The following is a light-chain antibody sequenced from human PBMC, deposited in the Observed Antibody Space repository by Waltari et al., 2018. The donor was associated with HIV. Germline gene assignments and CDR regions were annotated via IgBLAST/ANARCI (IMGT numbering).Light chain of an antibody. V-gene: IGKV2-30*02. J-gene: IGKJ2*01. Sequence: DVVMTQSPFSLPATPGQPASISCRSSQSVVHGDGNTYLNWFHQRPGQSPRRLIYRVSNRDSGVPDRISGSGSGNDFTLKISRVEAEDVGVYYCMQGTHWPYTFGQGTKLEIK. CDR2: RVS. CDR3: MQGTHWPYT. CDR1: QSVVHGDGNTY.